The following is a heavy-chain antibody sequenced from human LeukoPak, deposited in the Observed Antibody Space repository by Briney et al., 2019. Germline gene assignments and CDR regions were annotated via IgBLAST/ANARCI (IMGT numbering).Heavy chain of an antibody. CDR1: GFTFSSYS. J-gene: IGHJ4*02. CDR3: ARDRRELRLYYFDY. V-gene: IGHV3-48*01. CDR2: ISSSSSTI. Sequence: PGGSLRLSCAASGFTFSSYSMNWVRQAPGKGLEWVSYISSSSSTIYYADSVKGRFTISRDNAKNSLYLQMNSLRAEDTAVYYCARDRRELRLYYFDYWGQGTLVTVSS. D-gene: IGHD1-26*01.